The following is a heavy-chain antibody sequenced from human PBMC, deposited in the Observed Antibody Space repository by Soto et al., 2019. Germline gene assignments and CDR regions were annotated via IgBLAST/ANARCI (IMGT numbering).Heavy chain of an antibody. D-gene: IGHD6-13*01. Sequence: EVQLVESGGGLVKPGGSLRLSCAASGFTFSSYSMNWVRQAPGKGLEWVSSISSSSSYIYYADSVKGRFTISRDNAKNSLYLQMNSLRAEDTAVYYCARKWQQLVRSPFDYWGQGTLVTVSS. CDR1: GFTFSSYS. CDR3: ARKWQQLVRSPFDY. J-gene: IGHJ4*02. CDR2: ISSSSSYI. V-gene: IGHV3-21*01.